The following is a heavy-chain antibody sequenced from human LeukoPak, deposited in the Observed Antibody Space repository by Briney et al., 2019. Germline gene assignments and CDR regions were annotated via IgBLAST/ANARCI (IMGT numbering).Heavy chain of an antibody. V-gene: IGHV3-30*18. D-gene: IGHD1-7*01. CDR1: GFTFSSYG. CDR2: ISYDGSNK. CDR3: AKDGKIRNWNYYQAKPVY. J-gene: IGHJ4*02. Sequence: GGSLRLSCAASGFTFSSYGMHWVRQAPGKGLEWVAVISYDGSNKYYADSVKGRFTISRDNSKNTLYLQMNSLRAEDTAVYYCAKDGKIRNWNYYQAKPVYWGQGTLVTVSS.